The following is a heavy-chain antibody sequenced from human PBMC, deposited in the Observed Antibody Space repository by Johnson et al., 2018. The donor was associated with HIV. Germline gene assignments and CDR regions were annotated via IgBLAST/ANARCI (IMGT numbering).Heavy chain of an antibody. CDR3: ARGLWLTPDVFDV. D-gene: IGHD6-19*01. CDR2: INSDGSAT. V-gene: IGHV3-66*01. CDR1: GFTVSSNY. Sequence: VQLLESGGGLVQPGGSLRLSCAASGFTVSSNYMSWVRQAPGKGLEWVSRINSDGSATDYADSVKGRFTVSIDNSKNTLYLQMKSLIAEDTAVYYCARGLWLTPDVFDVWGQGTMVTVSS. J-gene: IGHJ3*01.